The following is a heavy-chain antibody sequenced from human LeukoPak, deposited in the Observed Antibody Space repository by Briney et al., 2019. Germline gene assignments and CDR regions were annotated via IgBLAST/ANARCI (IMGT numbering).Heavy chain of an antibody. Sequence: PGGSLRLSCAASRFTFGDYGMSWVRQPPGKGREWIGEINHSGNTNSNPSLKSRVTISVDTSKNQFSLKLSSVTAADTAAYYCARERWIAAEYNWFDPWGQGTLVTVSS. J-gene: IGHJ5*02. V-gene: IGHV4-34*01. D-gene: IGHD6-13*01. CDR1: RFTFGDYG. CDR2: INHSGNT. CDR3: ARERWIAAEYNWFDP.